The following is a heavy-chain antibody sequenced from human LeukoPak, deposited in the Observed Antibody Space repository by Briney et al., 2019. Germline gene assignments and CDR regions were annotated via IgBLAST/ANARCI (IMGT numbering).Heavy chain of an antibody. CDR2: INPSGGST. Sequence: ASVKVSCKASGYTFTSYYMHWVRQAPGQGLEWMGIINPSGGSTSYAQKFQGRVTMTRDTSTSTVYMELSSLRSEDTAVYYCASPSTIFGVVPGMDVWGQGTTVTVSS. V-gene: IGHV1-46*01. CDR1: GYTFTSYY. CDR3: ASPSTIFGVVPGMDV. D-gene: IGHD3-3*01. J-gene: IGHJ6*02.